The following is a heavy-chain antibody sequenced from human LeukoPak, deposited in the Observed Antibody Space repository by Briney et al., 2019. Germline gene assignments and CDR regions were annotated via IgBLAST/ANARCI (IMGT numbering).Heavy chain of an antibody. CDR3: TKSFLTAAGVASF. Sequence: GGSLRLSCAASGFTLSNYAMNWVRQAPGKGLEWVSGISGRGESTYYADSVKGRFSISRDNSKSTLFLQVSSLRDEDTAVYYCTKSFLTAAGVASFWGQGTLVTVSS. CDR1: GFTLSNYA. J-gene: IGHJ4*02. D-gene: IGHD6-13*01. CDR2: ISGRGEST. V-gene: IGHV3-23*01.